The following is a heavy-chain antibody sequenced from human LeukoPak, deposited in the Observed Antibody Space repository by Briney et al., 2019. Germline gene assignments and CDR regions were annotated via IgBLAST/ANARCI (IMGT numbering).Heavy chain of an antibody. CDR2: IFHSGST. V-gene: IGHV4-38-2*01. CDR1: GYSISSGDY. CDR3: ARGIYYLIEY. J-gene: IGHJ4*02. D-gene: IGHD3-10*01. Sequence: PSETLSLTCAVSGYSISSGDYWGWIRQSPGQGLVWIGNIFHSGSTYHNPSLKSRVTISVDTSKNEFSLKLSSVTAADTAVYYCARGIYYLIEYWGQGTLVTVSS.